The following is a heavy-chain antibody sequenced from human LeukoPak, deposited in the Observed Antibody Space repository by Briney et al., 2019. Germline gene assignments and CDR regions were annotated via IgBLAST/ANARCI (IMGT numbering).Heavy chain of an antibody. CDR1: GGSISSYY. D-gene: IGHD6-6*01. CDR2: IYYSGST. Sequence: SETLSLTCTVSGGSISSYYWSWIRQPPGKGLEWIGYIYYSGSTNYNPSLKSRVTISVGTSKNQFSLKLSSVTAADTAVYYCARSGESRIAARPVAFDYWGQGTLVTVSS. J-gene: IGHJ4*02. CDR3: ARSGESRIAARPVAFDY. V-gene: IGHV4-59*01.